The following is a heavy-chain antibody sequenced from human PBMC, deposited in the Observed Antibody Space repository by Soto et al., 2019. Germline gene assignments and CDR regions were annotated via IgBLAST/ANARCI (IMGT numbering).Heavy chain of an antibody. V-gene: IGHV3-30-3*01. D-gene: IGHD3-22*01. Sequence: RLSCGASGFTFRSYAMHWVRQTPGKGLEWVAVISYDGSNKHYADSVKGRFSISRDNAKNMLYLQMESLSSEDTAVYYCVRSMIIVVRLIGLDYWGQGTLVTV. J-gene: IGHJ4*02. CDR3: VRSMIIVVRLIGLDY. CDR1: GFTFRSYA. CDR2: ISYDGSNK.